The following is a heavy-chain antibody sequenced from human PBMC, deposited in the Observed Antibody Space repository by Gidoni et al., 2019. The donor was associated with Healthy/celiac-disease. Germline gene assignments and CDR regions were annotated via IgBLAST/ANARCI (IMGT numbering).Heavy chain of an antibody. CDR2: IYHSGST. CDR3: ARLRDVLWSGYLRSGEG. D-gene: IGHD3-3*01. J-gene: IGHJ4*02. V-gene: IGHV4-38-2*01. Sequence: QVQLQESGPVLVKPSETLSLTCAFSGYSIRRGYYWGWIQQPPGKGLEGIGSIYHSGSTYYNPSLKSRVNISVDTSKNQFSLKLSSVTAADTAVYYCARLRDVLWSGYLRSGEGWGQGTLVTVSS. CDR1: GYSIRRGYY.